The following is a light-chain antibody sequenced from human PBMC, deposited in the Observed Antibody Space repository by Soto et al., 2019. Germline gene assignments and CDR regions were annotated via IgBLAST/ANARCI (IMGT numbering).Light chain of an antibody. Sequence: QSALAQPASVSGSPGRSITISCTGTSSDVGSYNLVSWYQQHPGKAPKLMIYEVIKRPSGVSNRFSGSKSGNTASLTISGLQAEDDADYFCCSYAGSNTYVFGSGTKVTVL. J-gene: IGLJ1*01. V-gene: IGLV2-23*02. CDR3: CSYAGSNTYV. CDR2: EVI. CDR1: SSDVGSYNL.